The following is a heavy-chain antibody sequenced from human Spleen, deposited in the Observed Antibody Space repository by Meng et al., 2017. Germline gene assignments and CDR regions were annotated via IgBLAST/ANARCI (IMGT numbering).Heavy chain of an antibody. V-gene: IGHV3-23*01. D-gene: IGHD6-13*01. CDR3: ATFPPEGRIAAAGKMDY. Sequence: GGSLRLSCAASGFTFSSYAMSWVRQAPGKGLEWVSAISGSGGSTYYADSVKGRFTISRDNSKNTLYLQMNSLRAEDTAVYYCATFPPEGRIAAAGKMDYWGQGTLVTVSS. J-gene: IGHJ4*02. CDR2: ISGSGGST. CDR1: GFTFSSYA.